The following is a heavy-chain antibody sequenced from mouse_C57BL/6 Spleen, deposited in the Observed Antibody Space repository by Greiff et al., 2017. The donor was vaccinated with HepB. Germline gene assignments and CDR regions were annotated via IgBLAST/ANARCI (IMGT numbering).Heavy chain of an antibody. CDR3: ARGYGWEYYFDY. Sequence: VQLQQPGAELVQPGASVKLSCKASGYTFTSYWMHWVKQRPGQGLEWIGMIHPNSGSTNYNEKFKSKATLTVDKSSSTAYMQLSSLTSEDSAVYYCARGYGWEYYFDYWGQGTTLTVSS. J-gene: IGHJ2*01. V-gene: IGHV1-64*01. D-gene: IGHD1-1*01. CDR2: IHPNSGST. CDR1: GYTFTSYW.